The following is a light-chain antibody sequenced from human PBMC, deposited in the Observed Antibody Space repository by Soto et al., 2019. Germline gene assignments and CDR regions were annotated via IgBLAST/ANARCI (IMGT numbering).Light chain of an antibody. CDR1: SSNVGNNS. V-gene: IGLV1-51*01. CDR2: DNN. J-gene: IGLJ6*01. CDR3: GTWEGSRNWV. Sequence: QSVLTQTPSVSAAPGQKVTISCSGTSSNVGNNSVSWYQQFPDTAPKLLIYDNNKRPSGIPDRFSGSKAGASATLVITGVQTGDEADYYCGTWEGSRNWVFGGGTQVTVL.